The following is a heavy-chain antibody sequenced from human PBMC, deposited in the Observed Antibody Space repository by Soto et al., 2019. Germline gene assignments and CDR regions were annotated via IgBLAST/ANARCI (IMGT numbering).Heavy chain of an antibody. CDR3: ARESRSELGTVEY. CDR2: IYASGTT. Sequence: QVRLQESGPGLVKPSETLSLTCTVSGASISNYYWSWIRQPAGKGLECLGRIYASGTTTYNPSLMSRVTMSVDTSKTQFSLTLNSVTAADTAVYYCARESRSELGTVEYWGQGTLVTVSS. D-gene: IGHD1-1*01. CDR1: GASISNYY. J-gene: IGHJ4*02. V-gene: IGHV4-4*07.